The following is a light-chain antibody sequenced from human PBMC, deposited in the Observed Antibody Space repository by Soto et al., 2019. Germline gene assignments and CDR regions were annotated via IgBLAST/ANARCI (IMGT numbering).Light chain of an antibody. CDR2: GAS. Sequence: EILMTQSPATLSVSPGERATLSCRASQRVTGALAWYQQKPGQAPRLLIYGASTRATGIPDRFSGSGSGTEFTLTISSLQSEDFAVYYCQQYNDWPPYTFGQGTNVEIK. CDR3: QQYNDWPPYT. J-gene: IGKJ2*01. CDR1: QRVTGA. V-gene: IGKV3-15*01.